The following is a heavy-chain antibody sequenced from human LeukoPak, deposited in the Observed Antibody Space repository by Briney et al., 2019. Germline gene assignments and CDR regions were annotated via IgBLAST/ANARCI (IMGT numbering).Heavy chain of an antibody. D-gene: IGHD3-22*01. J-gene: IGHJ4*02. Sequence: GGSLRLSCAASGFTFSSYAMSWVRQAPGKGLEWVSAISGSGGSTYYADSVKGRFTISRDNSKNTPYLQMNSLRAEDTAVYYCAKPRGYDSSGYNVDYWGQGTLVTVSS. V-gene: IGHV3-23*01. CDR3: AKPRGYDSSGYNVDY. CDR1: GFTFSSYA. CDR2: ISGSGGST.